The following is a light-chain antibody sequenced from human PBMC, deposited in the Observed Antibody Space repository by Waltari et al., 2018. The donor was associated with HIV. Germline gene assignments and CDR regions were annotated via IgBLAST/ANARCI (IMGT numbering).Light chain of an antibody. J-gene: IGLJ2*01. CDR1: SSDIGAYNS. Sequence: QSALTQPPSASGSPGQSVTISCTGTSSDIGAYNSVSWFQQHPGKAPKLMIFDVSKRPSGVPDRFSGSKSGNTASLTVSGLQAEDEADYYCASHAGSKDVFGGGTKLTVL. CDR2: DVS. CDR3: ASHAGSKDV. V-gene: IGLV2-8*01.